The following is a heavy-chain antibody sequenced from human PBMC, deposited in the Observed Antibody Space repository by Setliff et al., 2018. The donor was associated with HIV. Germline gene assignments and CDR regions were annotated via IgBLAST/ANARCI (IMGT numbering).Heavy chain of an antibody. J-gene: IGHJ5*02. CDR1: GGSISNYY. V-gene: IGHV4-59*08. D-gene: IGHD3-22*01. Sequence: SETLSLTCTVSGGSISNYYWSWIRQPPGKGLEWIGCGYYSGITHYDPSLKSRVSISVDASKNQFSLNLNSVTAADTAVYYCVRHVDSDTSGHPDWFDPWGQGTLVTVPQ. CDR3: VRHVDSDTSGHPDWFDP. CDR2: GYYSGIT.